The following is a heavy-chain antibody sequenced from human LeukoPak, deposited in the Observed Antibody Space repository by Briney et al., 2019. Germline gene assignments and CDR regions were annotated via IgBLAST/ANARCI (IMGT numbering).Heavy chain of an antibody. CDR1: GFTFSSYA. CDR3: AKNGRGYSSDYFDY. CDR2: ISGSGGST. D-gene: IGHD5-18*01. V-gene: IGHV3-23*01. Sequence: GGSLRLSCAASGFTFSSYAMSWVRQAPGKGLEWVSAISGSGGSTYYADSVKGRFTISRDNSKNTLYLQMNTLRAGDTAVYSCAKNGRGYSSDYFDYWGQGTLVTVSS. J-gene: IGHJ4*02.